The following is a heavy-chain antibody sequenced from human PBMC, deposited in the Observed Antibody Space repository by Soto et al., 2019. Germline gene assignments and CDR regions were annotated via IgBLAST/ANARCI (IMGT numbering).Heavy chain of an antibody. CDR3: ARPTPYGDYFDY. CDR1: GYTFTSYG. D-gene: IGHD4-17*01. V-gene: IGHV1-18*01. Sequence: VASVKVSCKASGYTFTSYGISWVRQAPGQGLEWMGWISAYNGNTNYAQKLQGRVTMTTDTSTSTAYMELRSPRSDDTAVYYCARPTPYGDYFDYWGQGTLVTVSS. CDR2: ISAYNGNT. J-gene: IGHJ4*02.